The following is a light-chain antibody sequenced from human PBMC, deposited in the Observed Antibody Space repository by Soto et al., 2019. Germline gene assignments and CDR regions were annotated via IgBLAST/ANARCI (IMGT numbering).Light chain of an antibody. CDR1: QSVLYRSNNNNY. CDR2: WAS. J-gene: IGKJ4*01. CDR3: QQYYSTPLA. V-gene: IGKV4-1*01. Sequence: DIVMTQSPDSLAVSLGEGATINCKSSQSVLYRSNNNNYLAWYQQKPGQPPKLLIYWASTRESGVPDRFSGSGSGTDFTLTISSLQAEDVAVYYCQQYYSTPLAFGGGTRVEIK.